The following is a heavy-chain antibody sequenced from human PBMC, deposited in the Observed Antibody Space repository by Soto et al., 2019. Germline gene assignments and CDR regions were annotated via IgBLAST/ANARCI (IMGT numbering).Heavy chain of an antibody. V-gene: IGHV3-64D*08. CDR2: ISSNGGST. CDR3: VRAAYCGGDCYSSPFDF. J-gene: IGHJ4*02. Sequence: GGSLRLSCSASGFTFSSYAMHWVRQAPGKGLEYVSAISSNGGSTYYADSVKGRFTISRDNSKNPLYLQMSSLRAEDTAVYYCVRAAYCGGDCYSSPFDFWGQGTLVTVSS. CDR1: GFTFSSYA. D-gene: IGHD2-21*02.